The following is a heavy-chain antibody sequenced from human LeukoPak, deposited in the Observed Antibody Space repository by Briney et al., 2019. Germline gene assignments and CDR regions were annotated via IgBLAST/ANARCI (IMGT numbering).Heavy chain of an antibody. Sequence: SVKVSCKAAGGTFSSYAISWGRQAPGQGLEWMGGIIPIFGTANYAQKFQGRVTITADKSTSTAYMELSSLRSEDTAVYYCERGSPQGWRHFDYWGQGTLVTVSS. D-gene: IGHD6-19*01. V-gene: IGHV1-69*06. J-gene: IGHJ4*02. CDR1: GGTFSSYA. CDR3: ERGSPQGWRHFDY. CDR2: IIPIFGTA.